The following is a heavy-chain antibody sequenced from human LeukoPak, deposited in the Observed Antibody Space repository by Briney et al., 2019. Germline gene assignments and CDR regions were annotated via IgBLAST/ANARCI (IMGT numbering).Heavy chain of an antibody. V-gene: IGHV4-59*08. J-gene: IGHJ6*02. CDR3: ARQDVVVITAATYYYGMDV. CDR2: IYYSGST. CDR1: GGSISSYY. Sequence: SETLSLTCTVSGGSISSYYWNWIRQPPGKGLEWIGYIYYSGSTNYNPSLKSRVTISVDTSKNQFSLKLSSMTAADTAVYYCARQDVVVITAATYYYGMDVWGQGTTVTVS. D-gene: IGHD2-2*01.